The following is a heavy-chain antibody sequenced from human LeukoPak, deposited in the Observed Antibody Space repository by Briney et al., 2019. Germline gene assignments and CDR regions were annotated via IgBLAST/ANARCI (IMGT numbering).Heavy chain of an antibody. V-gene: IGHV4-61*02. CDR1: GGSISSGSYY. J-gene: IGHJ5*02. CDR2: IYTSGST. CDR3: AGPLNWFDP. Sequence: PSQTLSLTCTVSGGSISSGSYYWSWIRQPAGKGLEWIGRIYTSGSTNYNPSLKSRVTISVDTSKNQFSLKLSSVTAADTAVYYCAGPLNWFDPWAREPWSPSPQ.